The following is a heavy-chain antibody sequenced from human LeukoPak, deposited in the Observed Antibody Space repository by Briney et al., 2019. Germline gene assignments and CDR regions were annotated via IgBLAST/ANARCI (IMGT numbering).Heavy chain of an antibody. CDR2: IYYSGST. Sequence: TSETLSLTCTVSGDSISSISYYWDWIRQPPGKGLEWIGSIYYSGSTYYNPSLKCRVTISVDTSKNQFSLKLSSVTAADTAVYYCARQRYYGSGSYYNFLASLNYWGQGTLVTVSS. V-gene: IGHV4-39*01. CDR3: ARQRYYGSGSYYNFLASLNY. D-gene: IGHD3-10*01. CDR1: GDSISSISYY. J-gene: IGHJ4*02.